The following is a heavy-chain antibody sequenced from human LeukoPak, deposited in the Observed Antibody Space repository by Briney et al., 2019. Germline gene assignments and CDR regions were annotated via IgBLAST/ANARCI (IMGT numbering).Heavy chain of an antibody. CDR1: GYTFTTYG. D-gene: IGHD3-22*01. J-gene: IGHJ4*02. V-gene: IGHV1-18*01. CDR3: ARFKWELLPFVGDY. Sequence: ASVKVSCKASGYTFTTYGIGWVRQAPGQGLERMGGVSGYTGNANYAQKFRGRVTMTTDTSTSTVYMELRGLRSDDTAVYYCARFKWELLPFVGDYWGQGTLVSVSS. CDR2: VSGYTGNA.